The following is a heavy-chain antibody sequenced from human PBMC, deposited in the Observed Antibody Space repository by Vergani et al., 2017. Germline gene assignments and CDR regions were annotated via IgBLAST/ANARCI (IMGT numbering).Heavy chain of an antibody. CDR1: GFTFSSYG. CDR2: IWYDGSNK. CDR3: ARGATGGNYYYYYGMDV. J-gene: IGHJ6*02. V-gene: IGHV3-33*01. Sequence: QVQLVESGGGVVQPGRSLRLSCAASGFTFSSYGMHWVRQAPGKGLEWVAVIWYDGSNKYYADSVKGRFTISRDNSKNTLYLLMNSLRAEDTAVYYCARGATGGNYYYYYGMDVWGQGTTVTVSS. D-gene: IGHD3-16*01.